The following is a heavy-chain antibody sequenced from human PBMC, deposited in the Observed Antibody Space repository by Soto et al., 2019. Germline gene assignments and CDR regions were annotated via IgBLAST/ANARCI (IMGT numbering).Heavy chain of an antibody. CDR2: IWYDGSNK. CDR3: ARAPGYSGSNTTYYYGMDV. Sequence: GGSLRLSCAASGFTFSSYGMHWVRQAPGKGLEWVAVIWYDGSNKYYADSVKGRFTISRDNSKNTLYLQMNSLRAEDTAVYYCARAPGYSGSNTTYYYGMDVWGQGTTVTVSS. J-gene: IGHJ6*02. CDR1: GFTFSSYG. V-gene: IGHV3-33*01. D-gene: IGHD1-26*01.